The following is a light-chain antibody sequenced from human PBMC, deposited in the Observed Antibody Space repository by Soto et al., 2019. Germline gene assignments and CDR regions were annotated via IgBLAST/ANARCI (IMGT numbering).Light chain of an antibody. CDR1: QSVFDY. Sequence: EIDLTQSPATLSLSPGQRATLSCKASQSVFDYIAWYQQKPGQAPRLLIYEASIRATGVPARFSGSGSGTDFTLTISSLGPEDFAVYYCQERSNWPSLSFGGGTKVEIK. J-gene: IGKJ4*01. V-gene: IGKV3-11*01. CDR3: QERSNWPSLS. CDR2: EAS.